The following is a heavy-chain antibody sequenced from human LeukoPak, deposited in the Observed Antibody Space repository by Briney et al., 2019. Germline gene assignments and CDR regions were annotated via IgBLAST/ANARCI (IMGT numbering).Heavy chain of an antibody. V-gene: IGHV1-69*05. J-gene: IGHJ6*03. CDR3: ARSLSHYYYMDV. D-gene: IGHD3-10*01. CDR1: GGTFSSYA. Sequence: GSSVKVSCKASGGTFSSYAICWVRQAPGQGLEWMGGIIPIFGTANYAQKFQGRVTITTDESTSTAYMELSSLRSEDTAVYYCARSLSHYYYMDVWGKGTTVTVSS. CDR2: IIPIFGTA.